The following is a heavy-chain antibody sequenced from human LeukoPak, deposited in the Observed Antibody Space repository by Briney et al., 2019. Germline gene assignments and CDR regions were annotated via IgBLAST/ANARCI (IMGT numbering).Heavy chain of an antibody. J-gene: IGHJ6*02. CDR2: IYSGGST. V-gene: IGHV3-66*01. CDR3: ELPHDYYYGMDV. CDR1: GFTVSSNY. Sequence: PGGSLRLSCAASGFTVSSNYMSWVRQAPGKGLEWVSVIYSGGSTYYADSVKGRFTISRDNSKNTLYLQMNSLRAEDTAVYYCELPHDYYYGMDVWGQGTTVTVSS. D-gene: IGHD1-7*01.